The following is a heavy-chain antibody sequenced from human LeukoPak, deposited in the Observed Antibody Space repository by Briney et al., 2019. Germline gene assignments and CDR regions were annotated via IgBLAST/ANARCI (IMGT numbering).Heavy chain of an antibody. CDR3: AATPFTMVRGVIGDY. V-gene: IGHV1-58*01. CDR1: GFTFTSSA. Sequence: SVKVSCKASGFTFTSSAVQWVRQARGQRLEWIGWIVVGSGNTDYAQKFQERVTITRDMSTSTAYMELSSLRSEDTAVYYCAATPFTMVRGVIGDYWGQGTLVTVSS. D-gene: IGHD3-10*01. J-gene: IGHJ4*02. CDR2: IVVGSGNT.